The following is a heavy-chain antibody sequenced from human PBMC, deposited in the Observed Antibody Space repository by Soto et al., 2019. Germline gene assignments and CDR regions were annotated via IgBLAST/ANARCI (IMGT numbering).Heavy chain of an antibody. Sequence: GGSLRLSCAASEFSFDDYAMSWVRQAPGKGLEWVSSITFTGVSTYYADSVKGRFTISRDNSKDTLYLQMNSLRAEDTAMYYCARLQPAAGDNDLTFEYWGQGALVTVSS. CDR1: EFSFDDYA. CDR2: ITFTGVST. J-gene: IGHJ4*02. V-gene: IGHV3-23*01. CDR3: ARLQPAAGDNDLTFEY. D-gene: IGHD6-13*01.